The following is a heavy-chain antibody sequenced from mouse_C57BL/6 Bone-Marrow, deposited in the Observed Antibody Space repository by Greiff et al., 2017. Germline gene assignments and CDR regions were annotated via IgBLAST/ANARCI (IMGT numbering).Heavy chain of an antibody. D-gene: IGHD1-1*01. CDR2: IDPSDSYT. J-gene: IGHJ4*01. CDR3: ARERIYYYGSSQYYYAMDY. V-gene: IGHV1-69*01. Sequence: QVQLQQPGAELVMPGASVKLSCKASGYTFTSYWMHWVKQRPGQGLEWIGEIDPSDSYTNYNQKFKGQSTLTVDKSSSTAYMQLSSLTSEDSAVYYCARERIYYYGSSQYYYAMDYWGQGTSVTVSS. CDR1: GYTFTSYW.